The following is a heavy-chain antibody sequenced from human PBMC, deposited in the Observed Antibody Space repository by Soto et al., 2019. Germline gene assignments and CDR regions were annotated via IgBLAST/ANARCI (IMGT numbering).Heavy chain of an antibody. V-gene: IGHV1-69*13. CDR1: GGTFSSYA. D-gene: IGHD4-17*01. J-gene: IGHJ2*01. CDR3: ARDNPYAHRFDL. CDR2: IIPIFGTA. Sequence: ASVKVSCKASGGTFSSYAISWVRQAPGQGLEWMGGIIPIFGTANYAQKFQGRVTITADESTSTAYKELSSLRSEDTAVYYCARDNPYAHRFDLWGRGTLVTVSS.